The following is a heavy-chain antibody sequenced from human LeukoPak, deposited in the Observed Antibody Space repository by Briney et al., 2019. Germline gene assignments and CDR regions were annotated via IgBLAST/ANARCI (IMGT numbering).Heavy chain of an antibody. Sequence: ASVKVSCKASGYTFTGYYMHWVRQAPGQGLEWMGWINPNSGGTNYAQKFQGRVTMTRDTSISTAYMELSRLRSDDTAVYCCARTADASRLQNRYFDSWGQGTLVTVSS. D-gene: IGHD4-11*01. J-gene: IGHJ4*02. CDR2: INPNSGGT. CDR3: ARTADASRLQNRYFDS. V-gene: IGHV1-2*02. CDR1: GYTFTGYY.